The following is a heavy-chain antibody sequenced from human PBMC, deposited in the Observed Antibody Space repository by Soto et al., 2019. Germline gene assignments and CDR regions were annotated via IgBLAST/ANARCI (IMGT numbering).Heavy chain of an antibody. J-gene: IGHJ5*02. D-gene: IGHD3-3*01. Sequence: ASVKVSCKASGYTFTIYGISWVRQAPGQGLEWMGGFDPEDGETIYAQKFQGRVTMTEDTSTDTAYMELSSLRSEDTAVYYCATLSATFWSGPDHWFDPWGQGTLVTVSS. CDR1: GYTFTIYG. CDR2: FDPEDGET. V-gene: IGHV1-24*01. CDR3: ATLSATFWSGPDHWFDP.